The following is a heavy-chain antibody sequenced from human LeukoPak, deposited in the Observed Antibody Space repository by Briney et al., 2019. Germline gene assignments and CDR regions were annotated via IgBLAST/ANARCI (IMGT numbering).Heavy chain of an antibody. CDR1: GGTYSSYA. CDR3: ARDNGHKGVDY. V-gene: IGHV1-18*01. CDR2: ISGYNGNT. D-gene: IGHD2-8*01. J-gene: IGHJ4*02. Sequence: ASVKVSCKASGGTYSSYAISWMRQAPGQGLEWMGWISGYNGNTNYVQKFQGRVAMTTDPSTSTIYMELRSLRVDDTALYYCARDNGHKGVDYWGQGTLVTVSS.